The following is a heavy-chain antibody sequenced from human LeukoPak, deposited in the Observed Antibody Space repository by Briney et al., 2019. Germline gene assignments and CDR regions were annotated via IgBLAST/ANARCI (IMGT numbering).Heavy chain of an antibody. CDR2: IKQDGSGQ. V-gene: IGHV3-7*01. Sequence: GGSLRLSCAASGLTFRNFWMRWVRQALGKGLEWAATIKQDGSGQYYVDSVKGRFTISRDNAQNPLYLQMNNLRAEDTAVYYCARSYGHSIDYWGQGTLVTVSS. D-gene: IGHD3-10*01. CDR1: GLTFRNFW. J-gene: IGHJ4*02. CDR3: ARSYGHSIDY.